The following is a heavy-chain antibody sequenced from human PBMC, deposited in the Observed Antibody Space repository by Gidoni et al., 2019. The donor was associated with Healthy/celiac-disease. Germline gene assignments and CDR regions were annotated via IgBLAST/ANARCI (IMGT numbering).Heavy chain of an antibody. D-gene: IGHD3-10*01. Sequence: QVQLVASGGGVVQPGRSLRLYCAASGFSFSSYGMHWVSQAPGKGLEWVAVIWYDGSNKYYADSVKGRFTISRDNSKNTLYLQMNSLRAEDTAVYYCARDGGLWFGEHGMDVWGQGTTVTVSS. CDR2: IWYDGSNK. V-gene: IGHV3-33*01. CDR1: GFSFSSYG. CDR3: ARDGGLWFGEHGMDV. J-gene: IGHJ6*02.